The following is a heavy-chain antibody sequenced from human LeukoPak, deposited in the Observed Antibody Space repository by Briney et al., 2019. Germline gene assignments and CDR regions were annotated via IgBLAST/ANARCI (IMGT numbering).Heavy chain of an antibody. V-gene: IGHV4-34*01. Sequence: SETLSLTCAVYGGSFSGYYWSWIRQPPGKGLEWIGEINHSGSTNYNPSLKSRVTIPVDTSKNQFSLKLSSVTAADTAVYYCARARPIQYCSSTSCYMPFNYYYYYMDVWGKGTTVTVSS. J-gene: IGHJ6*03. CDR2: INHSGST. CDR1: GGSFSGYY. CDR3: ARARPIQYCSSTSCYMPFNYYYYYMDV. D-gene: IGHD2-2*02.